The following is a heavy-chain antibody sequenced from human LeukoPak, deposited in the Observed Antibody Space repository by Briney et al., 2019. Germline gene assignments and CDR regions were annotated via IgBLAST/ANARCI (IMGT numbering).Heavy chain of an antibody. CDR1: GGTFSSYA. CDR2: IIPIFGTA. V-gene: IGHV1-69*13. Sequence: EASVKVFCKASGGTFSSYAISWVRQAPGQGLEWMGGIIPIFGTANYAQKFQGRVTITADESTSTAYMELSSLRSEDTAVYYCARVVEQQLAQTHHYMDVWGKGTTVTVSS. D-gene: IGHD6-13*01. CDR3: ARVVEQQLAQTHHYMDV. J-gene: IGHJ6*03.